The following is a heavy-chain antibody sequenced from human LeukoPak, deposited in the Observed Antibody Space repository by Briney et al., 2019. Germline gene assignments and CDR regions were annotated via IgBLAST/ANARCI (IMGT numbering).Heavy chain of an antibody. CDR3: VRGGSPPTSTWSLDE. Sequence: GGSLRLSCVASGFTFSGFGMHWVRQAPGKGLEWVAVISYNARHEYYRDSVKGRFSISRDNSKNTVSLQMDSLTIEDTAVYYCVRGGSPPTSTWSLDEWGQGTLVSVSS. CDR1: GFTFSGFG. CDR2: ISYNARHE. D-gene: IGHD2-2*01. V-gene: IGHV3-30*03. J-gene: IGHJ4*02.